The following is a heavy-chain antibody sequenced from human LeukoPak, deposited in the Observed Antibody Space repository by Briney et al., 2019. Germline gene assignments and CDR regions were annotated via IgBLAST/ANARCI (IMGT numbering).Heavy chain of an antibody. J-gene: IGHJ4*02. CDR2: MNPNSGNT. D-gene: IGHD5-12*01. CDR1: GYTLTSYD. Sequence: ASVKVSCKASGYTLTSYDINWVRQATGQGLEWMGWMNPNSGNTGYAQKFQGRVTMTRNTSISTAYMELSSLRSEDTAVYYCASHPGDSGYDLKYWGQGTLVTVSS. V-gene: IGHV1-8*01. CDR3: ASHPGDSGYDLKY.